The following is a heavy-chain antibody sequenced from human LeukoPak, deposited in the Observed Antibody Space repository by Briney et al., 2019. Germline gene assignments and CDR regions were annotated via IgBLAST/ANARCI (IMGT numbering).Heavy chain of an antibody. CDR1: GGSISSGSYY. CDR2: IYTSGST. V-gene: IGHV4-61*02. J-gene: IGHJ4*02. Sequence: SQTLSLTCTVSGGSISSGSYYWSWIRQPAGKGLEWIGRIYTSGSTNYNPLLKSRVTISVDTSKNQFSLKLSSVTAADTAVYYCARDRGGSSGWYGFDYWGQGTLVTVSS. D-gene: IGHD6-19*01. CDR3: ARDRGGSSGWYGFDY.